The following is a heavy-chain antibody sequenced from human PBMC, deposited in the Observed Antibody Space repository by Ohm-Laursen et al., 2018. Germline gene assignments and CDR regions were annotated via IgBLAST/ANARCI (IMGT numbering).Heavy chain of an antibody. Sequence: SLRLSCTASGFTFSNFWMNWVRQAPGKGLEWVGRIKSKIDGATTDYAAPVKGRFTVSRDDSKNTLYLQMNSLKTEDTAVYYCTTGGYDDSSGPFDYWGQGTLVTVSS. D-gene: IGHD3-22*01. CDR1: GFTFSNFW. CDR2: IKSKIDGATT. CDR3: TTGGYDDSSGPFDY. J-gene: IGHJ4*02. V-gene: IGHV3-15*01.